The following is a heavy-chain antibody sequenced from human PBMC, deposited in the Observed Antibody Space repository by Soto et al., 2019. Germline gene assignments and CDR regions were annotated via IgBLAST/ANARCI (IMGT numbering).Heavy chain of an antibody. V-gene: IGHV3-64*01. Sequence: EVQLVESGGGLVQPGGSLRLSCAASGFTFSSYAMHWVRQAPGKGLEYVSVISSNGGSTDYANSVKGRITISRDNSKNTLYLQRGSLRAEDMAVYYCARGYGYSFDYWGQGTLVTVSS. CDR2: ISSNGGST. D-gene: IGHD5-18*01. CDR3: ARGYGYSFDY. J-gene: IGHJ4*02. CDR1: GFTFSSYA.